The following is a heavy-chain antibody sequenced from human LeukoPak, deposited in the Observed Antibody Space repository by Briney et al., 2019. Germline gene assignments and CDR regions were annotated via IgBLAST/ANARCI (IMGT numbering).Heavy chain of an antibody. CDR1: GFTFSSYW. CDR2: IKQDGSEK. Sequence: GGSLRLSCAASGFTFSSYWMSWVRQAPGKGLEWVANIKQDGSEKYYVDSVKGRFTISRDNAKKSLYLQMNSLRADDTAVYYCAREMAIAAAGISWFAPWGQGTLVTVSS. D-gene: IGHD6-25*01. CDR3: AREMAIAAAGISWFAP. J-gene: IGHJ5*02. V-gene: IGHV3-7*01.